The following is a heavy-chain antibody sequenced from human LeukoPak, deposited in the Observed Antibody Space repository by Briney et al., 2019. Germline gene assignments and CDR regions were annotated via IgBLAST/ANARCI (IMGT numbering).Heavy chain of an antibody. CDR2: INHSGST. V-gene: IGHV4-34*01. CDR1: GGSFSGYY. Sequence: SETLSLTCAVYGGSFSGYYWSWIRQPPGKGVEWIGEINHSGSTNYNPSLKSRVTISVDTSKNQFSLKLSSVTAAGTAVYYCARGTGYCSGGSCYSNLGAFDIWGQGTMVTVSS. D-gene: IGHD2-15*01. J-gene: IGHJ3*02. CDR3: ARGTGYCSGGSCYSNLGAFDI.